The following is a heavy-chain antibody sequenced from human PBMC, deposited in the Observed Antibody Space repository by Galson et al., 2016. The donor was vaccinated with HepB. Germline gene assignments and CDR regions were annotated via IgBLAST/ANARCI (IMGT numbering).Heavy chain of an antibody. CDR2: IYPHDSDT. V-gene: IGHV5-51*01. Sequence: QSGAEVTKPGESLKISCKGSGYSFFHYWIGWVRQMPGKGLEWMGIIYPHDSDTRYSPSFQGRVTISADKSISTAYLQWSSLKASDTAIYYCARHTCSSGSCGRGLNNWFDPWGQGTLVTVSS. J-gene: IGHJ5*02. CDR1: GYSFFHYW. CDR3: ARHTCSSGSCGRGLNNWFDP. D-gene: IGHD2-15*01.